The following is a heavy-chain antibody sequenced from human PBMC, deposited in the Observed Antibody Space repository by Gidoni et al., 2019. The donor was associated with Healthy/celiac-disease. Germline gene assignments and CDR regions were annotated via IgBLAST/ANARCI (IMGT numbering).Heavy chain of an antibody. D-gene: IGHD3-22*01. CDR3: AKGRFGSGYYEDWYFDL. V-gene: IGHV3-23*01. CDR1: GFPLSSHA. Sequence: EVQLLESGGGLVQPGGSLRLSCAASGFPLSSHAMSWVRPAPGKGLEWFSASRSSGGSTYYADSVKGRFTISRDNSKNTLYLQMNSLRAEDTAVYYWAKGRFGSGYYEDWYFDLWGRGTLVTVSS. CDR2: SRSSGGST. J-gene: IGHJ2*01.